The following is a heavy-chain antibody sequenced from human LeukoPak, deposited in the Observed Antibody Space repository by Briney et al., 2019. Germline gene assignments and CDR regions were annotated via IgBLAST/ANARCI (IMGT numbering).Heavy chain of an antibody. Sequence: GESLKISCKGSGYSFTSYWIGWVRPMPGKGPEWMGIIYPGDSDTRYSPSFQGQVTISADKSLSTAYLQWSSLKASATAIYYCARRYGGNIDCWGQGTLVTVSS. CDR3: ARRYGGNIDC. V-gene: IGHV5-51*01. CDR2: IYPGDSDT. J-gene: IGHJ4*02. CDR1: GYSFTSYW. D-gene: IGHD4-23*01.